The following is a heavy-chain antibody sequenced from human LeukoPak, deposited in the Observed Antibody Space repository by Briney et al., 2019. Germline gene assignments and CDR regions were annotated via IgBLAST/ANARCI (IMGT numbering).Heavy chain of an antibody. CDR1: GVTLSPCG. CDR2: ISYEGGTQ. D-gene: IGHD6-25*01. Sequence: PGGSLRLSCAASGVTLSPCGMHCVRQAPGKGREWGADISYEGGTQHYADSVRGRFIISRDNPRNTLYLQMNIMRTEDTAVYYCAKEGTPQVSGWYDLWGQGTQVSVSS. J-gene: IGHJ5*02. V-gene: IGHV3-30*18. CDR3: AKEGTPQVSGWYDL.